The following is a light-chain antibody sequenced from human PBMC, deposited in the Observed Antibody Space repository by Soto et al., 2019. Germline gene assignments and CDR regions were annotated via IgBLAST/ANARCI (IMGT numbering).Light chain of an antibody. CDR1: SSVVGGSNY. V-gene: IGLV2-11*01. J-gene: IGLJ2*01. CDR3: CSYAGNYTWI. CDR2: DVT. Sequence: QSALTQPRSVSGSPGQSVTISCTGTSSVVGGSNYVSWYQHPPGKAPKLMIYDVTKRPSGVPDRFSGSKSGNTASLTISGLQAEDEADYYCCSYAGNYTWIFGGGTQLTVL.